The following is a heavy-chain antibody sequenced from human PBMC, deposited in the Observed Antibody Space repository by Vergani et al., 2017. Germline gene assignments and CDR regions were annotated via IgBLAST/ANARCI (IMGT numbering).Heavy chain of an antibody. CDR1: GYSFTSYW. D-gene: IGHD2-2*01. J-gene: IGHJ4*02. V-gene: IGHV5-51*03. CDR2: IYPGDSDT. CDR3: ARLIXACSSTSCSYYFDY. Sequence: VQLVQSGSELKKPGESLKISCKGSGYSFTSYWIGWVRQMPGKGLEWMGIIYPGDSDTRYSPSFQGQVTISADKSISTAYLQWSSLKASDTAMYYCARLIXACSSTSCSYYFDYWGQGTLVTVSS.